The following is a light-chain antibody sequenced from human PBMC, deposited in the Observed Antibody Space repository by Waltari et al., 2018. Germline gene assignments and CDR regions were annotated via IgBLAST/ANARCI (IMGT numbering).Light chain of an antibody. CDR3: QQYGSSPFT. Sequence: EIVLTQSPGTLSLSPGERATLSCRASQSVINSYLAWYQQKPGQAPRLLISGAPSRATGIPDRFSGSGSGTDFTLTISRVDPEDFAVYYCQQYGSSPFTFGPGTKVDIK. J-gene: IGKJ3*01. CDR1: QSVINSY. CDR2: GAP. V-gene: IGKV3-20*01.